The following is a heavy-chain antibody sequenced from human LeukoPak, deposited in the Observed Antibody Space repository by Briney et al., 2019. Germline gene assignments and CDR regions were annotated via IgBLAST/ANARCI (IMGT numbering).Heavy chain of an antibody. CDR2: INPNSGGT. CDR1: GYTFTGYY. V-gene: IGHV1-2*02. Sequence: ASVKVSCKASGYTFTGYYMHWVRQAPGQGLEWMGWINPNSGGTNYAQKFQGRVTMTRDTSISTAYMELIRLRSDDTAVYYCAIGSAHIVVVIATDYYMDVWGKGTTVTVSS. CDR3: AIGSAHIVVVIATDYYMDV. D-gene: IGHD2-21*01. J-gene: IGHJ6*03.